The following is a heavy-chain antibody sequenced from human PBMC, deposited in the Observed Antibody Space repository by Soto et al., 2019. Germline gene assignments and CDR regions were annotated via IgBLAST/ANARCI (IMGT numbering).Heavy chain of an antibody. CDR1: GFTFSDYY. CDR2: ISSSSSYT. D-gene: IGHD6-19*01. J-gene: IGHJ4*02. Sequence: PRLSCAASGFTFSDYYMSWIRQAPGKGLEWVSYISSSSSYTNYADSVKGRFTISRDNAKNSLYLQMNSLRAEDTAVYYCARGGAVAAPFDYWGQGTLVTVSS. V-gene: IGHV3-11*06. CDR3: ARGGAVAAPFDY.